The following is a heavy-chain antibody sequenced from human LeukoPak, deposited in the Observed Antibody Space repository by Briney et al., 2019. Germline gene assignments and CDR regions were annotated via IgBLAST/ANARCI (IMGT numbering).Heavy chain of an antibody. CDR2: ISGSGGNT. D-gene: IGHD3-10*01. V-gene: IGHV3-23*01. J-gene: IGHJ4*02. CDR3: AKGVLPTGFDY. CDR1: GFTFSSYA. Sequence: GGSLRLSCAASGFTFSSYAMNWVRQPPGKGLEWVSAISGSGGNTYYADSVKGRFTISRDNSKNTLYLQMNSLRAEDTAIYYCAKGVLPTGFDYWGQGTLVTVSS.